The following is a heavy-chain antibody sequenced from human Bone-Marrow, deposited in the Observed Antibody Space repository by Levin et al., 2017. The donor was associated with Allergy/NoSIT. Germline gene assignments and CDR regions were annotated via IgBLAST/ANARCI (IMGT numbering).Heavy chain of an antibody. Sequence: GGSLRLSCAASGFTFSNYAMSWVRQTAGKGLEWVSGISSSGTKTYYADSVEGRFIISRDISKNTLYLQMNTLRAEDTAMYYCGKDPNGDYVGGFDFWGQGTMVTVSS. V-gene: IGHV3-23*01. D-gene: IGHD4-17*01. J-gene: IGHJ3*01. CDR2: ISSSGTKT. CDR3: GKDPNGDYVGGFDF. CDR1: GFTFSNYA.